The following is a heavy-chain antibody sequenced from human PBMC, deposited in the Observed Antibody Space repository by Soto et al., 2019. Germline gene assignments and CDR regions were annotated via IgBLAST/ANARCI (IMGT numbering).Heavy chain of an antibody. CDR2: INHSGST. CDR1: GGSFSGYY. V-gene: IGHV4-34*01. Sequence: SETLSLTCAVYGGSFSGYYWSWIRKPPGKGLEWIGEINHSGSTNYNPSLKSRVTISVDTSKNQFSLKLSSVTAADTAVYYCARDQGSNYYYYGMDVWGQGTTVTVSS. J-gene: IGHJ6*02. CDR3: ARDQGSNYYYYGMDV.